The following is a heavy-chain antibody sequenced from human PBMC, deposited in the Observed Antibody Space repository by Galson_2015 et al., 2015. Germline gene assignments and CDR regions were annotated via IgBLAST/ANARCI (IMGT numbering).Heavy chain of an antibody. CDR2: ISSSSSTI. D-gene: IGHD4-23*01. V-gene: IGHV3-48*02. Sequence: SLRLSCAASGFTFSSYWMTWVRQGPGKGLEWVSYISSSSSTIYYADSVKGRFTISRDNAKNSLYLQMNSLRDEDTAVYYCASFYGGNALGYYYGMDVWGQGTTVTVSS. CDR3: ASFYGGNALGYYYGMDV. CDR1: GFTFSSYW. J-gene: IGHJ6*02.